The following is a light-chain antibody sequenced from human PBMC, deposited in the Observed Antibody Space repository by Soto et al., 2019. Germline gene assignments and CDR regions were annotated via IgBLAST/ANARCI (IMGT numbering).Light chain of an antibody. CDR2: AAS. V-gene: IGKV1-9*01. Sequence: IQLTQSPSSLSASVGDRVTITCRASQDIAIYLAWYQQKPGEAPKLLIYAASTLYGGVPSRFSGSGSGTEFTLTISSLQPDDFATYYCQHYNSYSEAFGQGTKVELK. J-gene: IGKJ1*01. CDR1: QDIAIY. CDR3: QHYNSYSEA.